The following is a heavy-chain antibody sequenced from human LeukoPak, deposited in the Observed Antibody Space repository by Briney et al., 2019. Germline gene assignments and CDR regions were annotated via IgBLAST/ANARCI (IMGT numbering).Heavy chain of an antibody. CDR1: GYSFTSYW. Sequence: GESLKISCKGSGYSFTSYWIGWVRQMPGKGLEWMGIIYPGDSDTRYSPSFQGQVTISDDKSISTAYLQWSSLKASDTAMYYCARQIRHYDILTGYYGGDWFDPWGRGTLVTVSS. CDR3: ARQIRHYDILTGYYGGDWFDP. D-gene: IGHD3-9*01. CDR2: IYPGDSDT. V-gene: IGHV5-51*01. J-gene: IGHJ5*02.